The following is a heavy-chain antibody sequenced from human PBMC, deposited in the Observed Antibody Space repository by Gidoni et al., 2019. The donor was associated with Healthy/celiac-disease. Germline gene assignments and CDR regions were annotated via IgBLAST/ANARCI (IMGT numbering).Heavy chain of an antibody. J-gene: IGHJ4*02. CDR3: AKYLGGYYMYYFDY. CDR1: GFTFSSYA. Sequence: EVQLLESGGGLVQPGGSLRLSCAASGFTFSSYAMSWVRQAPGKGLECVSAIIGIGGSTYYADSVKGRFTISRDNSKNTLYLQMNSLRAEDTAVYYCAKYLGGYYMYYFDYWGQGTLVTVSS. CDR2: IIGIGGST. D-gene: IGHD3-3*01. V-gene: IGHV3-23*01.